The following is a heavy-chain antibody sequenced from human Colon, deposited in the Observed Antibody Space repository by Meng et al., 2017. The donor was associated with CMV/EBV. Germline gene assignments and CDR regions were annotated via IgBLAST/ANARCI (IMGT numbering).Heavy chain of an antibody. CDR2: ISSSSSYI. CDR1: GFTFSSYS. V-gene: IGHV3-21*01. J-gene: IGHJ5*02. CDR3: ARGPGNYSSGWPPGP. D-gene: IGHD6-19*01. Sequence: GESLKISCAASGFTFSSYSMNWVRQAPGKGLEWVSAISSSSSYIYYADSVKGRFTISRDNAKNTLYLQMNSLRAKDTAVYDCARGPGNYSSGWPPGPWGQGTLVTVSS.